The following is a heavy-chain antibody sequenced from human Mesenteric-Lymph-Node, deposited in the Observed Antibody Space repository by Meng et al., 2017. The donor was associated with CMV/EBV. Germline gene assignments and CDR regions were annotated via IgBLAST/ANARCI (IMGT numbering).Heavy chain of an antibody. V-gene: IGHV3-30*04. Sequence: GESLKISCSASGFTFSRIAIHWVRQAPGKGLEWVALILYDGSKQFYSDSVKGRFTISRDNSKNTLHLQMNSLRPEDTAIYYCAKDRGAGAASFDYWGQGTLVTVSS. CDR2: ILYDGSKQ. CDR1: GFTFSRIA. D-gene: IGHD6-13*01. CDR3: AKDRGAGAASFDY. J-gene: IGHJ4*02.